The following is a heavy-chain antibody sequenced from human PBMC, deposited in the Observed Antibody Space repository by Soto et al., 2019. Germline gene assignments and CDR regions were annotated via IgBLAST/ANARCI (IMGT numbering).Heavy chain of an antibody. V-gene: IGHV1-69*01. CDR1: GGTFSTYG. D-gene: IGHD2-15*01. CDR2: IIPIFNTA. J-gene: IGHJ5*02. Sequence: QVQLVQSGAEVKKPGSSVKVSYKASGGTFSTYGISWVRQAPGQGLEWMGGIIPIFNTANYAQKFEGRVTITADESTSTAYMDLSSLRSEDTAVYYCARRYCSGGSCYTGRDWFDPWGQGTLVTVSS. CDR3: ARRYCSGGSCYTGRDWFDP.